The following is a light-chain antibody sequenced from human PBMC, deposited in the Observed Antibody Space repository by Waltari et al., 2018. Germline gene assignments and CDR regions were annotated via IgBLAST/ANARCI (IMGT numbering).Light chain of an antibody. Sequence: QSALTQPPSASGSLGQSVTISCTGTNTDVGAYQYVSLYQQYPGKAPQLLIYDVPKRPSGVSDRFSGSKSGRTASLTVSGLQPEDEAIYSCCSYAGADSLLFGGGTKLTVL. V-gene: IGLV2-8*01. J-gene: IGLJ3*02. CDR2: DVP. CDR1: NTDVGAYQY. CDR3: CSYAGADSLL.